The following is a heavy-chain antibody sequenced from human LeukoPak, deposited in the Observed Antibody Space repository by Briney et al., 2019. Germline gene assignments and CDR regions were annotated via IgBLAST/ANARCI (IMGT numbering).Heavy chain of an antibody. CDR2: IYYSGST. J-gene: IGHJ2*01. D-gene: IGHD3-22*01. V-gene: IGHV4-59*08. Sequence: PSETLSLTCTVSGGSISSYYWSWIRQPPGKGLEWIGYIYYSGSTNYNPSLKSRVTISVDTSKNQFSLKLSSVTAADTAVYYCASMGYYYDSSGPWYFDLWGRGTLVTVSS. CDR1: GGSISSYY. CDR3: ASMGYYYDSSGPWYFDL.